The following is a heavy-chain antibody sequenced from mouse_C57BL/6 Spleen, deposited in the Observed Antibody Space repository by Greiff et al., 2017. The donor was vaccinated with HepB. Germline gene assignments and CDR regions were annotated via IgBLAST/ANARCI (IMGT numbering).Heavy chain of an antibody. J-gene: IGHJ2*01. CDR1: GFTFSDYG. Sequence: EVQVVESGGGLVQPGGSLKLSCAASGFTFSDYGMAWVRQAPRKGPEWVAFISNLAYSIYYADTVTGRFTISRENAKNTLYREMSSLRTEDTALYYCARRGRLTGTYYFDYWGQGTTLTVSS. CDR3: ARRGRLTGTYYFDY. CDR2: ISNLAYSI. D-gene: IGHD4-1*01. V-gene: IGHV5-15*01.